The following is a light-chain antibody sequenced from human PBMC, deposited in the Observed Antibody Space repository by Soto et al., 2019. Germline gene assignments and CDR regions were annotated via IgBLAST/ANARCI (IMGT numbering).Light chain of an antibody. CDR1: QSVGRN. V-gene: IGKV3-15*01. CDR2: GAS. CDR3: QHYSDSPIT. Sequence: EIVMTQSPATLSVSPGERATLSCRASQSVGRNLAWYQQRPGQTPRLLIHGASARPSGVPARFSGSGSGTDFTLNIISLQSEDFAVYYCQHYSDSPITFGPGTTVDLK. J-gene: IGKJ3*01.